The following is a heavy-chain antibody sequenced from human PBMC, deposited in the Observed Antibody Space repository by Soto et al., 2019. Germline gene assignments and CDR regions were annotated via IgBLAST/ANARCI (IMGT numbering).Heavy chain of an antibody. J-gene: IGHJ4*02. Sequence: QVQLVQSGAEVKKPGSSVKVSCKASGGTFSSYAISWVRQAPGQGLEWMGGIIPIFGTANYAQKFQGRVTITADESTGTAYMELSSLRSEDTAVYYCARSCYDILTGSPSYYFDYWGQGTLVTVSS. CDR3: ARSCYDILTGSPSYYFDY. V-gene: IGHV1-69*01. D-gene: IGHD3-9*01. CDR2: IIPIFGTA. CDR1: GGTFSSYA.